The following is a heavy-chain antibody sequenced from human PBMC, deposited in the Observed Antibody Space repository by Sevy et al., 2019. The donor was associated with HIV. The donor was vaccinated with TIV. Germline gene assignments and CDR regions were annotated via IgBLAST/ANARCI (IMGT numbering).Heavy chain of an antibody. Sequence: GWSLRLSCAASGFTFSSYAMPWVRQAPGKGLEWVAVISCDGSNKYYADSVKGRFTISRDNSKNTLYLQMNSLRGEDTDLDYGARGRWFYGNYMDDWGQGTLVTVSS. J-gene: IGHJ4*02. V-gene: IGHV3-30*04. CDR2: ISCDGSNK. CDR3: ARGRWFYGNYMDD. CDR1: GFTFSSYA. D-gene: IGHD2-15*01.